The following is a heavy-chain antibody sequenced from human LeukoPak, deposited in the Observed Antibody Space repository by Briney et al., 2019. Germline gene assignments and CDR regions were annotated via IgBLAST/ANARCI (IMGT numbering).Heavy chain of an antibody. J-gene: IGHJ4*02. V-gene: IGHV4-59*01. CDR3: ARTLWLHPFDY. CDR1: GGSISSYY. D-gene: IGHD5-18*01. Sequence: SETLSLTCTVSGGSISSYYWSWIRQPPGKGLEWIGYIYYSGSTNYNPSLKSRVTISVDTSKNQFSLKLSSVTAADTAVYYCARTLWLHPFDYWGQGTLVTVSS. CDR2: IYYSGST.